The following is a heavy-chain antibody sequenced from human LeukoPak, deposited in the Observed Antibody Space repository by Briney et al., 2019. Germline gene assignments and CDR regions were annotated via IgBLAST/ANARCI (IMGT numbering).Heavy chain of an antibody. CDR3: ARGWDYLDY. CDR1: GGTFSSYA. Sequence: SVKVSCKASGGTFSSYAISWVRQAPGQGLEWMGRIIPILGIANYAQKFQGRVTITADKSTSTAYMELSSLRSEDTAAYYCARGWDYLDYWGQGTLVTVSS. J-gene: IGHJ4*02. V-gene: IGHV1-69*04. CDR2: IIPILGIA. D-gene: IGHD3-16*01.